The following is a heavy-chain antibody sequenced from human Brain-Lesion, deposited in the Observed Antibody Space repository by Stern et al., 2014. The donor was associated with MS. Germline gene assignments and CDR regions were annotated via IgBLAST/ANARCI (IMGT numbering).Heavy chain of an antibody. Sequence: QVQLVQSGGTLVKPGGSLRLSCAASGFIFSDYYMNWIRQAPGQGLEWVSYISTTASTIYYADSVKGRFTISRDNTKNSLFLQMSSLRADDTAVYYCAISSSRYYFDSWGLGTLVTVSS. CDR2: ISTTASTI. D-gene: IGHD2-2*01. CDR3: AISSSRYYFDS. CDR1: GFIFSDYY. V-gene: IGHV3-11*01. J-gene: IGHJ4*02.